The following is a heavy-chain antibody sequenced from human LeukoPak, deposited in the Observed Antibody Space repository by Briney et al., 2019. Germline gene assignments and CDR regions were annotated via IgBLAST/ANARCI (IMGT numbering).Heavy chain of an antibody. CDR2: IYPGYSAT. D-gene: IGHD2-2*01. V-gene: IGHV5-51*01. CDR3: ARSSPHCSSTSCPFDY. J-gene: IGHJ4*01. Sequence: GAPIQISGQCAGSIFTSYWIGGGRELPGKGGEWLGIIYPGYSATRYSPSFQGPVTISADKSISTAYLQWSSLKASDTAMYYCARSSPHCSSTSCPFDYWGHGTLVTVSS. CDR1: GSIFTSYW.